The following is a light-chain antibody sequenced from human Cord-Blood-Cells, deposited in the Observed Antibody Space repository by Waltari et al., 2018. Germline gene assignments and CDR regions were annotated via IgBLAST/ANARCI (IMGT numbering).Light chain of an antibody. J-gene: IGKJ5*01. Sequence: DIQMTHPPSSLYASVDHRDTITCRASPSISSYLNWYQQKPGKAPKLLIYAASSLQSGVPSRFSGSGSGTDFTLTISSLQPEDFATYYCQQSYSTPITFGQGTRLEIK. CDR1: PSISSY. CDR2: AAS. V-gene: IGKV1-39*01. CDR3: QQSYSTPIT.